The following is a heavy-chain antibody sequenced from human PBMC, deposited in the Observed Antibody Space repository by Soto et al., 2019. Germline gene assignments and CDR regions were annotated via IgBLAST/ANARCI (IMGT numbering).Heavy chain of an antibody. CDR2: INPNSGGT. V-gene: IGHV1-2*02. CDR1: GYTFTGYY. D-gene: IGHD3-22*01. CDR3: ARDAAFYYDSSGYYGLPRGFDY. Sequence: GASVEVSCKASGYTFTGYYMHWVRQAPGQGLEWMGWINPNSGGTNYAQKFQGRVTMTRDTSISTAYMELSRLRSDDTAVYYCARDAAFYYDSSGYYGLPRGFDYWGQGTLVTVSS. J-gene: IGHJ4*02.